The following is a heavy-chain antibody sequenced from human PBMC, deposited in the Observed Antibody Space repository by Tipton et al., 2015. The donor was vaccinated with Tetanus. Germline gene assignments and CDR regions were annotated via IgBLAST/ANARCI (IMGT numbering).Heavy chain of an antibody. J-gene: IGHJ4*02. V-gene: IGHV3-23*01. CDR2: ISGSGGTT. CDR1: GFTFSSYA. D-gene: IGHD5-18*01. Sequence: SLRLSCAASGFTFSSYAMSWVRQAPGKGLEWVSGISGSGGTTNYADSVKGRFIVSRDNTKSMLYLQMNTLRAEDTAVYYCARGANNYGYELDYWGQGTLVTVS. CDR3: ARGANNYGYELDY.